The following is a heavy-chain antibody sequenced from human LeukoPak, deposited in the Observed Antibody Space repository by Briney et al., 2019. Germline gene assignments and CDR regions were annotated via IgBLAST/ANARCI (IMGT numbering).Heavy chain of an antibody. CDR1: GFTFSSYW. CDR2: IKQDGSEK. J-gene: IGHJ4*02. CDR3: AKDLHGYNSYYFDY. D-gene: IGHD5-24*01. V-gene: IGHV3-7*03. Sequence: GGSLRLSCAASGFTFSSYWMSWVRQAPGKGLEWVANIKQDGSEKYYVDSVKGRFTISRDNAKNSLYLQMNSLRAEDMALYYCAKDLHGYNSYYFDYWGQGTLVTVSS.